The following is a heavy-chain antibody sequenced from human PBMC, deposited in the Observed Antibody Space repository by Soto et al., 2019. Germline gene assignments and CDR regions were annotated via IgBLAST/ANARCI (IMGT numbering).Heavy chain of an antibody. CDR2: IIPIFGTA. Sequence: QVQLVQSGAEVKKPGSSVKVSCKASGGTFSSYAISWVRQAPGQGLEWMGGIIPIFGTANYAQKFQGRVTITADESTSTAYMELSCLRSEDTAVYYCARGRYCSGGSCYPPYYYGMDVWGQGTTVTVSS. J-gene: IGHJ6*02. CDR1: GGTFSSYA. CDR3: ARGRYCSGGSCYPPYYYGMDV. D-gene: IGHD2-15*01. V-gene: IGHV1-69*01.